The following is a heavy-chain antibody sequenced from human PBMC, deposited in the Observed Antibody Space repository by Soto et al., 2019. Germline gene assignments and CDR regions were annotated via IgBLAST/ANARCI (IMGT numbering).Heavy chain of an antibody. Sequence: PSETLSLTCTASGGSRSSSTYSWGWIRQPPGEGLEWIGSMHYSGATYYDPSLKRRVSISVDTSKSQFSLKVPFVTAADTAVYFCARQGSNSSRRLGWFDPWGQGTLVTVSS. CDR2: MHYSGAT. J-gene: IGHJ5*02. V-gene: IGHV4-39*01. CDR3: ARQGSNSSRRLGWFDP. CDR1: GGSRSSSTYS. D-gene: IGHD3-16*01.